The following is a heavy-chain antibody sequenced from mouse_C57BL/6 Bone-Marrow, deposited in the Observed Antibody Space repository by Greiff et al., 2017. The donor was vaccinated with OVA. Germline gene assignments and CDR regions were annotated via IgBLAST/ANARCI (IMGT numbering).Heavy chain of an antibody. V-gene: IGHV2-3*01. CDR1: GFSLTSYG. CDR3: AKGGPVRQGNYYAMDY. D-gene: IGHD2-14*01. J-gene: IGHJ4*01. CDR2: IWGDGST. Sequence: VKVVESGPGLVAPSQSLSITCTVSGFSLTSYGVSWVRQPPGKGLEWLGVIWGDGSTNYHSALISRLSISKDNSKSQVFLKLNSLQTDDTATYYCAKGGPVRQGNYYAMDYWGQGTSVTVSS.